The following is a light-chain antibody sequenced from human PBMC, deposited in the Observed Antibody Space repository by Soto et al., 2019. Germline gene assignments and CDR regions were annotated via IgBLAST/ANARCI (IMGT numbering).Light chain of an antibody. CDR3: ETWDDSLPGAV. V-gene: IGLV1-51*01. CDR2: DNN. J-gene: IGLJ2*01. CDR1: SSNIGTNY. Sequence: SVLTQPPSVSAAPGQKVTISCSGSSSNIGTNYVSWYQQLPGTVPTLLIYDNNKRPSGIPDRFSASKSGTSATLDITGLQIGDEADYYCETWDDSLPGAVFGGGTKVTVL.